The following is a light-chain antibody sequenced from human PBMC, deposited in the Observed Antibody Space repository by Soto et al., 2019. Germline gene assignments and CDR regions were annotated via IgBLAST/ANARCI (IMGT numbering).Light chain of an antibody. CDR2: EVS. CDR1: SSDVGASNY. CDR3: SSYTSNGVYV. V-gene: IGLV2-14*01. Sequence: QSALTQPASVSGSPGQSITISCTGTSSDVGASNYVSSYQQHPGKAPKLMIYEVSHRPSGVSNLFSGSKSGNTASLTISGLRAEDEADYYCSSYTSNGVYVFGTGTKVTVL. J-gene: IGLJ1*01.